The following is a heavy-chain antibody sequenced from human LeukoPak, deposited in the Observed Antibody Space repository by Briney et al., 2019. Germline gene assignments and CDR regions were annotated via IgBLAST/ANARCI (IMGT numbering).Heavy chain of an antibody. V-gene: IGHV6-1*01. D-gene: IGHD4-17*01. CDR2: TYYRSKWYN. J-gene: IGHJ2*01. CDR1: GDSVSSNSAA. CDR3: ARDSPLTTVTTFPYWYFDL. Sequence: SQTLSLTCAISGDSVSSNSAAWNWIRQSPSRGLEWQGRTYYRSKWYNDYAVSVKSRITINPDTSKNQFSLQLNSVTPEVTAVYYCARDSPLTTVTTFPYWYFDLWGRGTLVTVSS.